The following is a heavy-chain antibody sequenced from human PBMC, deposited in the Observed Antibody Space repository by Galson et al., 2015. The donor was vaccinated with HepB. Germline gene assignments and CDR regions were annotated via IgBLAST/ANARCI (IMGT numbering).Heavy chain of an antibody. J-gene: IGHJ4*02. CDR2: IIPIFGTA. CDR1: GGTFSSYA. Sequence: SVKVSCKASGGTFSSYAISWVRQAPGQGLERMGGIIPIFGTANYAQRFQGRVTITADESTSTAYMELSSLRSEDTAVYYCARGIAARPHPFDYWGQGTLVTVSS. V-gene: IGHV1-69*13. D-gene: IGHD6-6*01. CDR3: ARGIAARPHPFDY.